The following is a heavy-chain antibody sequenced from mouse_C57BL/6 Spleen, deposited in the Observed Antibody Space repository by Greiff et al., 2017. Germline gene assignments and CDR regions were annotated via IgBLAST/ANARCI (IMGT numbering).Heavy chain of an antibody. D-gene: IGHD6-1*01. CDR3: ARQSHEGAMDY. CDR1: GFTFSSYG. J-gene: IGHJ4*01. V-gene: IGHV5-6*01. CDR2: ISSGGSYT. Sequence: EVMLVESGGDLVKPGGSLKLSCAASGFTFSSYGMSWVRQTPDKRLEWVATISSGGSYTYYPDSVKGRFTISSDNAKNTLYLQMSSLKSEDTAMYYCARQSHEGAMDYWGQGTSVTVSS.